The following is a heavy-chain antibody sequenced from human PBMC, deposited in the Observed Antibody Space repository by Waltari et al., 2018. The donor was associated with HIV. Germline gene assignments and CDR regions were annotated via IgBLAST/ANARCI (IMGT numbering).Heavy chain of an antibody. V-gene: IGHV1-2*02. Sequence: QVQLVQSGAEVKKPGASVKVSCKGSGYTFTGYYMHWVRQAPGQGLEWMGWINPNSGGTNYAQKFQGRVTMTRDTSISTAYMELSRLRSDDTAVYYCARDRARTTDYYYYGMDVWGQGTTVTVSS. CDR3: ARDRARTTDYYYYGMDV. CDR2: INPNSGGT. J-gene: IGHJ6*02. D-gene: IGHD1-7*01. CDR1: GYTFTGYY.